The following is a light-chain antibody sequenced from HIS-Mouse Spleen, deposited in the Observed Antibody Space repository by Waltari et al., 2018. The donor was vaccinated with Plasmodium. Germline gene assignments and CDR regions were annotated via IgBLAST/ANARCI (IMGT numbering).Light chain of an antibody. Sequence: DIVMTQSPDSLAVSLGERATINCKSSQSVLYSSNNKNYLALYQQKPGQPPKLFIYCASTREPGVPDRFSSSGSGTDFTLTISSLQAEDVAVYYCQQYDSSPYTFGHGTKLEIK. J-gene: IGKJ2*01. CDR3: QQYDSSPYT. CDR1: QSVLYSSNNKNY. CDR2: CAS. V-gene: IGKV4-1*01.